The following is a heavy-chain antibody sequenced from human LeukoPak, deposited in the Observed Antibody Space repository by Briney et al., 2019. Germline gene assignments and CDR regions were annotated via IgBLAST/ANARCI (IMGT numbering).Heavy chain of an antibody. J-gene: IGHJ6*02. Sequence: GASVKVSCKASGYTFTSYDINWVRQATGQGLEWMGWMNPNSGNTGYAQKFQGRVTMTRNTSISTAYMELSSLRSEDTAVYYCARGPQFGNYYGMDVWGQGTTVTVSS. CDR1: GYTFTSYD. CDR3: ARGPQFGNYYGMDV. D-gene: IGHD3-10*01. V-gene: IGHV1-8*01. CDR2: MNPNSGNT.